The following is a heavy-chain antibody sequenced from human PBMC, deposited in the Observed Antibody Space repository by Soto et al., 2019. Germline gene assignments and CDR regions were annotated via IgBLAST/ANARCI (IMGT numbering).Heavy chain of an antibody. V-gene: IGHV4-59*08. CDR1: GGSISGYY. Sequence: SETLSLTCTVSGGSISGYYWSWIRQPPGKGLEWIGYMYNTGSTVYNPSFKSRVTISVDTSKNQFSLKLSSVAAADTAVYYCARHLSVRGVFDFWGQGTQVTVSS. D-gene: IGHD3-10*01. J-gene: IGHJ4*02. CDR3: ARHLSVRGVFDF. CDR2: MYNTGST.